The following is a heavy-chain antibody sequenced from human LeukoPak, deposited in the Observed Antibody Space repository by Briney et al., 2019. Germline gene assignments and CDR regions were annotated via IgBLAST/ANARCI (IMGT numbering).Heavy chain of an antibody. J-gene: IGHJ4*02. Sequence: ASVKLSCKASGGTFSSYAISWVRQAPGQGLEWMGRIIPIFGTANYAQKFQGRVTITTDESTSTAYMELSSLRSEDTAVYYCARSSAVAGTANFDYWGQGTLVTVSS. CDR2: IIPIFGTA. CDR3: ARSSAVAGTANFDY. CDR1: GGTFSSYA. V-gene: IGHV1-69*05. D-gene: IGHD6-19*01.